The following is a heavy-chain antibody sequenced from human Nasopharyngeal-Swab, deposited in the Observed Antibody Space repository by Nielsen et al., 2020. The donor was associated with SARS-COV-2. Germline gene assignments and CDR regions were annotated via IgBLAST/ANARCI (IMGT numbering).Heavy chain of an antibody. D-gene: IGHD2-15*01. CDR3: ARHGGSGSYYMDV. CDR2: ISYDGNNK. V-gene: IGHV3-30-3*01. J-gene: IGHJ6*03. CDR1: GFTFNIHP. Sequence: GGSLRLSCAASGFTFNIHPLHWVRQAPGKGLEWVAVISYDGNNKYYADSVKGRFTISRDNSKNTLYLQMNSLRAEDTAVYYCARHGGSGSYYMDVWGKGTTVTVSS.